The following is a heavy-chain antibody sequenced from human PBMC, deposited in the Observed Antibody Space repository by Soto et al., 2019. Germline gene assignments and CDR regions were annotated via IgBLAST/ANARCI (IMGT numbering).Heavy chain of an antibody. CDR1: GFTFDAYG. Sequence: QVQLVESGGGVVQPGGSLRLSCAASGFTFDAYGFHWVRQAPGKGLEWVAVVWSNGNLKYYADSVKGRFTISRDSSKGALNLQMNSLRADDTAVYYCARIQLDTIMALDYWGQGTRVTVSS. J-gene: IGHJ4*02. D-gene: IGHD1-1*01. CDR3: ARIQLDTIMALDY. CDR2: VWSNGNLK. V-gene: IGHV3-33*01.